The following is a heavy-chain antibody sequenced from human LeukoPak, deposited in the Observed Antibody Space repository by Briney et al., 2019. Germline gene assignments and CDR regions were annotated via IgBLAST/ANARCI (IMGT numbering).Heavy chain of an antibody. CDR1: GYTSTRYY. CDR3: ARGACIGVSCYGGFWFDP. Sequence: ASVKVSCKASGYTSTRYYMHWVRQAPGQGLEWMGWINPNSGGTNYAQKFQGWVTITRDTAISTAYMELSRLRSDDPAVYYCARGACIGVSCYGGFWFDPWGQGTLVTVSS. CDR2: INPNSGGT. D-gene: IGHD2-15*01. J-gene: IGHJ5*02. V-gene: IGHV1-2*04.